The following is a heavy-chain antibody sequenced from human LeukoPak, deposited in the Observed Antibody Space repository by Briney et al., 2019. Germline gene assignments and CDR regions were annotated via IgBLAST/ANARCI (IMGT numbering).Heavy chain of an antibody. Sequence: GGSLRLSCAASGFTFSSYAMSWVRQAPGKGLEWVSAISGSGGSTYHADSVKGRFTISRDNSKNTLYLQMNSLRAEDTAVYYCAKEGGYDFWSGYYPDYWGQGTLVTVSS. CDR1: GFTFSSYA. CDR2: ISGSGGST. V-gene: IGHV3-23*01. J-gene: IGHJ4*02. D-gene: IGHD3-3*01. CDR3: AKEGGYDFWSGYYPDY.